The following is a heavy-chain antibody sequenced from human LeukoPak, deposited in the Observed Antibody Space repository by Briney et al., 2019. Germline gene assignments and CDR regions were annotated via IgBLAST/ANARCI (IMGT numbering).Heavy chain of an antibody. CDR3: ARDRGIPRQNLYSSSSNWFDP. Sequence: GASVKVSCKASGYTLTGYYLHWVRQAPGQGLEWMGCVNPNSGDTNYAQKFQGRVTITRNTSISTAYMELRSLRSDDTAVYYCARDRGIPRQNLYSSSSNWFDPWGQGTLVTVSS. D-gene: IGHD6-13*01. V-gene: IGHV1-2*02. CDR1: GYTLTGYY. CDR2: VNPNSGDT. J-gene: IGHJ5*02.